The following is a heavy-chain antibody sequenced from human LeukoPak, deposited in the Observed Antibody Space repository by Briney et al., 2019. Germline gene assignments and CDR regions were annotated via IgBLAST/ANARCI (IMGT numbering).Heavy chain of an antibody. V-gene: IGHV3-9*01. Sequence: PGRSLRLSCAASGFTFDEYAMHWVRQAPGKGLEGVSGISWNSGSIGYADSVKGRFTISRDNAKNSLYQQMNSLRAEDTALYYCAKDKPDRFGETHWSFDLWGRGTLVTVSS. CDR2: ISWNSGSI. J-gene: IGHJ2*01. D-gene: IGHD3-10*01. CDR1: GFTFDEYA. CDR3: AKDKPDRFGETHWSFDL.